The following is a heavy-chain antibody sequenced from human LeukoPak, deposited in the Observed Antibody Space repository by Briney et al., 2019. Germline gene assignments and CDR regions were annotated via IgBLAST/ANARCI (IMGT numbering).Heavy chain of an antibody. Sequence: PGGSLRLSCAASGFIFISYGMHWVRQAPGKGLEWVAAISYDGSNKYYADSVKGRFTISRDIAKNMLYLEMNSLRTEDTAVYYCARDPQRGAPDYFDSWGQGTLVTVSS. CDR3: ARDPQRGAPDYFDS. V-gene: IGHV3-30*03. CDR1: GFIFISYG. D-gene: IGHD6-25*01. J-gene: IGHJ4*02. CDR2: ISYDGSNK.